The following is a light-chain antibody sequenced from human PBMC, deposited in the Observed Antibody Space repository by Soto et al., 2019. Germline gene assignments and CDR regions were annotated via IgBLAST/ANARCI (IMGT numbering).Light chain of an antibody. J-gene: IGKJ1*01. CDR1: QSLLHSNGYNY. CDR3: LQTLQTPRT. CDR2: LGS. V-gene: IGKV2-28*01. Sequence: DIVMTQSPLSLPVTPGEPASISCRSSQSLLHSNGYNYLDWYLQRPEQSPQLLIYLGSNRASGVPHRFSGSGSGTDFTLKINTVEAEDVEVYYCLQTLQTPRTFGQGTKVEIK.